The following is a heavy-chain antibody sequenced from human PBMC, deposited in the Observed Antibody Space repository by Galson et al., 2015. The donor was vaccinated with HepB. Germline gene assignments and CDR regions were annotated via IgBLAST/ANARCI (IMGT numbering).Heavy chain of an antibody. CDR3: AKGNWVDF. CDR1: GFTFSNYV. D-gene: IGHD7-27*01. CDR2: ISSGGSI. Sequence: SLRLSCAASGFTFSNYVMTWVRQAPGKGLKWVSTISSGGSIYYADSVKGRFTISRDNSKNTPYLQMNSLRAEDTAVYYCAKGNWVDFWGQGTLVTVSS. V-gene: IGHV3-23*01. J-gene: IGHJ4*02.